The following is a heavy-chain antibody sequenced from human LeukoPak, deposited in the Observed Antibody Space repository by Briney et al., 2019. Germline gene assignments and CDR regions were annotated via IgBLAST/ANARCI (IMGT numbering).Heavy chain of an antibody. CDR3: ARRQDGHDY. CDR1: GGSFSGYY. V-gene: IGHV4-34*01. J-gene: IGHJ4*02. CDR2: INHSGST. Sequence: SETLSLTSAVYGGSFSGYYWSWIRQPPGNGLEWIGEINHSGSTNYNPSLKSRVTISVDTSKNQFSLKLSSVTAADTAVYYCARRQDGHDYWGQGTLVTVSS.